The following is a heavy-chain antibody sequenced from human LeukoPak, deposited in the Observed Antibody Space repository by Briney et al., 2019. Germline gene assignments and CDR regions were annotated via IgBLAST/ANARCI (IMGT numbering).Heavy chain of an antibody. CDR1: GGSISSSSCY. Sequence: PSETLSITCIVCGGSISSSSCYWGWMRQSPGKGLEWIGSIYYSGSSSYYNPSLKSRVTISVDTSKNQFSLKLDSVTAEDTAVYYCVEGGKIQQWLPVPPYYFMSWGQGTLVTVSS. D-gene: IGHD5-18*01. CDR2: IYYSGSSS. J-gene: IGHJ4*02. CDR3: VEGGKIQQWLPVPPYYFMS. V-gene: IGHV4-39*01.